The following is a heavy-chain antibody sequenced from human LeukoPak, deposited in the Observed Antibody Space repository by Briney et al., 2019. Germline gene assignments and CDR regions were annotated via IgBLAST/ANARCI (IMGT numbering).Heavy chain of an antibody. Sequence: SETLSLTCTVSGGSISSYYWSWIRQPAGKGLEWIGRIYTSGNTNYNPSLKSRVTMSVDTSKNQFSLKLSSATAEDTAVHCSARDRDWSYWCDTWGQGTLVTFSS. V-gene: IGHV4-4*07. D-gene: IGHD3/OR15-3a*01. J-gene: IGHJ5*02. CDR1: GGSISSYY. CDR3: ARDRDWSYWCDT. CDR2: IYTSGNT.